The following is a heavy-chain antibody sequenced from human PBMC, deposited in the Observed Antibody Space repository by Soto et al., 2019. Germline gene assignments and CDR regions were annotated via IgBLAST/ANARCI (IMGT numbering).Heavy chain of an antibody. CDR1: GGTFSSYT. D-gene: IGHD3-22*01. CDR2: IIPILGIA. V-gene: IGHV1-69*02. Sequence: SVKVSCKASGGTFSSYTSSWVRQAPGQGLEWMGRIIPILGIANYAQKFQGRVTITADKSTSTAYMELSSLRSEDTAVYYCASGPYDSSGYWLPNFDYWGQGTLVTVSS. J-gene: IGHJ4*02. CDR3: ASGPYDSSGYWLPNFDY.